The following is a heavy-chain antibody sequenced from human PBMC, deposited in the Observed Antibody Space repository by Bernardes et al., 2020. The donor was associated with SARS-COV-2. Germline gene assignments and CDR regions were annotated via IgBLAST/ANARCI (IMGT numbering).Heavy chain of an antibody. V-gene: IGHV1-2*04. CDR2: INPNSGGT. Sequence: ASVKVSCKASGYTFTGYYMHWVRQAPGQGLEWMGWINPNSGGTNYAQKFQGWVTMTRDTSISTAYMELSRLRSDDTAVYYCARDGGLWGWFGEPVSSSWFDPWGQGTLVTVSS. CDR1: GYTFTGYY. CDR3: ARDGGLWGWFGEPVSSSWFDP. J-gene: IGHJ5*02. D-gene: IGHD3-10*01.